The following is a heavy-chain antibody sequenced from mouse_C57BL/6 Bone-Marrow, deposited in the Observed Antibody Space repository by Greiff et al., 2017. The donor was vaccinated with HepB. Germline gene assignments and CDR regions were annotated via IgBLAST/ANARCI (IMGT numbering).Heavy chain of an antibody. V-gene: IGHV1-11*01. D-gene: IGHD1-1*01. Sequence: QVQLKESGAELASPGASVTLSCKASGYTFTDHIMNWVKKRPGQGLEWIGRIYPVSGETNYNQKFMGKAIFSVDRSSSTVYMVLNSLTSEDPAVYYCGTTVVAHYYAMDYWGQGTSVTVSS. J-gene: IGHJ4*01. CDR2: IYPVSGET. CDR3: GTTVVAHYYAMDY. CDR1: GYTFTDHI.